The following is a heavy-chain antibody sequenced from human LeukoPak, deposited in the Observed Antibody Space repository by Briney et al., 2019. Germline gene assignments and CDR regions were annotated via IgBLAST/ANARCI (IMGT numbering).Heavy chain of an antibody. CDR2: VNPDSGGT. CDR1: GYTFTDYY. Sequence: ASVKVSCKASGYTFTDYYIHWVRQAPGQGLEWIGRVNPDSGGTNSAQKFQARVTMTRDTSISTAYIELSSLRSDDTAVYYCARAKEQTIAARYFDYWGQGTLVTVSS. CDR3: ARAKEQTIAARYFDY. D-gene: IGHD6-6*01. V-gene: IGHV1-2*06. J-gene: IGHJ4*02.